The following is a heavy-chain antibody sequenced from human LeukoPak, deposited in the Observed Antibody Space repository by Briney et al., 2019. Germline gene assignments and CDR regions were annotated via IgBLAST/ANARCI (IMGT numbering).Heavy chain of an antibody. CDR3: ARVGPGGWFDP. D-gene: IGHD3-16*01. V-gene: IGHV4-59*12. Sequence: SETLSLTCTVSGGSISISYWSWIRQPPGKGLEWIGYISYNGDTNCNPSLKSRVTISIDTSKNHFSLKLNSMTAADTAVYYCARVGPGGWFDPWGQGTLVTVSS. J-gene: IGHJ5*02. CDR2: ISYNGDT. CDR1: GGSISISY.